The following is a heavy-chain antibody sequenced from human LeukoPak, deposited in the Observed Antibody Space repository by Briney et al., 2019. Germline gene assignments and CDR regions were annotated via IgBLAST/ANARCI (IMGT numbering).Heavy chain of an antibody. CDR1: GFTFSSYA. CDR2: IGVNGVTT. V-gene: IGHV3-23*01. Sequence: GGSLRLSCAASGFTFSSYAMSWVRQAPGEGLEWVSRIGVNGVTTYYADSVKGRFTISRDNSRNTLFLHMNSLRAEDTAVYYCARVLYRSGYYPNDYWGQGTLVTVSS. CDR3: ARVLYRSGYYPNDY. J-gene: IGHJ4*02. D-gene: IGHD3-22*01.